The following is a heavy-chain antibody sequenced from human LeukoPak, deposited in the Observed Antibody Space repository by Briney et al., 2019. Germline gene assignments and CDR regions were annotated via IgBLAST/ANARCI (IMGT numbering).Heavy chain of an antibody. D-gene: IGHD1-1*01. CDR2: VSYNGIT. V-gene: IGHV4-59*01. CDR1: GGAIDTYF. J-gene: IGHJ6*02. Sequence: PSETLSLTCTVSGGAIDTYFWSWIWQPPGKGLEWIGYVSYNGITNYNPSLKSRVTISLDTSKTQFSLNLSSVTAADAAVYYCARDIWNDGNYYYGVAVWGQGTAVTVSS. CDR3: ARDIWNDGNYYYGVAV.